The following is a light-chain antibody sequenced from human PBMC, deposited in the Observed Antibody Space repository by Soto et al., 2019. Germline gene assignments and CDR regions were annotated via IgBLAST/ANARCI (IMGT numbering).Light chain of an antibody. Sequence: EIVLTQSPATLSLSPGERATLSCRASQSVSSYLACYQQKPGQAPRLLIYDASNMAPGIPARFSGSGSRTDFTLTISSLEPEXFXNYYCQQRSNWPPVTFG. CDR3: QQRSNWPPVT. CDR2: DAS. CDR1: QSVSSY. J-gene: IGKJ3*01. V-gene: IGKV3-11*01.